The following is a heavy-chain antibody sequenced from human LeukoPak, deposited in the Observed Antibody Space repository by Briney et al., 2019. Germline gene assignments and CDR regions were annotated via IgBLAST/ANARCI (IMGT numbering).Heavy chain of an antibody. D-gene: IGHD6-19*01. Sequence: SETLSLTCAVYGGSFSGYYWSWIRQPPGKGLEWIGEINHSGSTNYDPSLKSRVTISVDTSKNQFSLKLSSVTAADTAVYYCARGRGWSPRSLFLDYWGQGTLVTVSS. V-gene: IGHV4-34*01. CDR1: GGSFSGYY. CDR2: INHSGST. J-gene: IGHJ4*02. CDR3: ARGRGWSPRSLFLDY.